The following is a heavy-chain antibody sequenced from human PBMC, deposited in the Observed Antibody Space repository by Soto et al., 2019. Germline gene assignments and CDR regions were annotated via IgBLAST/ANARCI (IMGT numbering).Heavy chain of an antibody. CDR1: GFTFSDFT. Sequence: PVGSLRLSCAASGFTFSDFTMNWVRQAPGKGLEWVACISSSSSYISYADSVRGRFSLSRDNAKSSLYLQMNSLRVEDTAVYFCAREADDGYYSDYWGQGSLVTVSS. J-gene: IGHJ4*02. CDR2: ISSSSSYI. CDR3: AREADDGYYSDY. D-gene: IGHD3-16*01. V-gene: IGHV3-21*04.